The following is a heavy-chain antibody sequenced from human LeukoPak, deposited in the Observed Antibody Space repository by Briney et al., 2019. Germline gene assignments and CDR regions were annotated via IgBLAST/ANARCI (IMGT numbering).Heavy chain of an antibody. CDR2: VDPESGAA. CDR3: ATGPTMPEPDTSPGLLDF. D-gene: IGHD2-2*01. Sequence: ASVKVCCKVSGYSLTELSTHWVRQAPGKGLEWMGGVDPESGAAMYAQKLQGRVTMTEDTSTDTAYMELNSLTSDDTAVYYCATGPTMPEPDTSPGLLDFWGQGTLVTVSS. CDR1: GYSLTELS. V-gene: IGHV1-24*01. J-gene: IGHJ4*02.